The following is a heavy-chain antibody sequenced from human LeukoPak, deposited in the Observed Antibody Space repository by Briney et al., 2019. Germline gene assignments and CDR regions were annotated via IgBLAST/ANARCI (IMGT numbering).Heavy chain of an antibody. Sequence: GGSLRLSCAASGFTFSSYAMSWVRQAPGKGLEWVSAISGSGGSTYYADSVKGRFTISRDNSKNTLYLQMNSLRAEDTALYYCAKASDPSARAGPTHWGQGTLVTISS. CDR1: GFTFSSYA. CDR2: ISGSGGST. V-gene: IGHV3-23*01. D-gene: IGHD6-19*01. J-gene: IGHJ4*02. CDR3: AKASDPSARAGPTH.